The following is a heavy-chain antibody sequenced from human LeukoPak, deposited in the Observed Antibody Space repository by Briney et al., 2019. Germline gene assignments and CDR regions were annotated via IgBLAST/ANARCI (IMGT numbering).Heavy chain of an antibody. CDR1: GGSISSYY. CDR2: IYYSGST. Sequence: PSETLSLTCTVSGGSISSYYWSWIRQPPGKGLEWIGYIYYSGSTNYNPSLKSRVTISVDTSKNQFSLKLSSVTAADTAVYYCARDKIVVVPAAHYYYYYGMDVWGKGTTVTVSS. D-gene: IGHD2-2*01. CDR3: ARDKIVVVPAAHYYYYYGMDV. V-gene: IGHV4-59*01. J-gene: IGHJ6*04.